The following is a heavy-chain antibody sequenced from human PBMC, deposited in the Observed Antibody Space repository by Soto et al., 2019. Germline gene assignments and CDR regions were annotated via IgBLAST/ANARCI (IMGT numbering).Heavy chain of an antibody. J-gene: IGHJ4*02. CDR3: ERETTIAARPLDY. CDR1: GFTFSSYS. CDR2: ISSSISYI. Sequence: XESLTLAFGAPGFTFSSYSTNWVRQAPGKGLEWVSSISSSISYIYYADSVKGRFTISRDNAKNSLYLQMNSLRAEDTAVYYCERETTIAARPLDYWGQGTLVTVSS. V-gene: IGHV3-21*01. D-gene: IGHD6-6*01.